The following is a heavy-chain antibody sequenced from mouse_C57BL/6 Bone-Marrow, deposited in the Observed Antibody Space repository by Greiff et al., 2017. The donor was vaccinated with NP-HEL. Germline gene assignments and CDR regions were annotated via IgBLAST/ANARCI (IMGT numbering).Heavy chain of an antibody. J-gene: IGHJ2*01. CDR3: ARYLVYYGFDY. V-gene: IGHV1-81*01. CDR2: IYPRSGNT. D-gene: IGHD1-1*01. Sequence: QVQLKQSGAELARPGASVKLSCKASGYTFTSYGISWVKQRTGQGLEWIGEIYPRSGNTYYNEKFKGKATLTADKSSSTAYMELRSLTSEDSAVYFCARYLVYYGFDYWGQGTTLTVSS. CDR1: GYTFTSYG.